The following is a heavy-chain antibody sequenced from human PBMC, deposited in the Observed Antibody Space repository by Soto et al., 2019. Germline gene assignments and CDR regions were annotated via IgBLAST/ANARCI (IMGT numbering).Heavy chain of an antibody. CDR1: EIARVMYL. CDR2: IPQEGSDG. CDR3: ARDQLILPAHDFFYGSDV. V-gene: IGHV3-7*03. J-gene: IGHJ6*02. Sequence: GGSRRLSCGFAEIARVMYLMSLVRQAPGKGLEWVAKIPQEGSDGHYVDSVKGRFTISRDNAKNSVYLQMNSLRADDTAVYYCARDQLILPAHDFFYGSDVWGQGAKV. D-gene: IGHD2-21*02.